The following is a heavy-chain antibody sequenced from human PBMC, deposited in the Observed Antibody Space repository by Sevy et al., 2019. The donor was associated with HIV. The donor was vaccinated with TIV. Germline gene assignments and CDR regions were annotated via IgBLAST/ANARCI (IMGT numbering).Heavy chain of an antibody. CDR3: ARDRGEILSSAFDY. V-gene: IGHV3-30*04. CDR2: ISYDGRNNK. CDR1: GFTFSDYR. Sequence: GGSLRLSCAASGFTFSDYRMHWVRQAPCKGLEWVAVISYDGRNNKYNADSVKGRFTISRDNSKNTVYLQMNSLRAEDTAIYYCARDRGEILSSAFDYWGQGTLVTVSS. D-gene: IGHD3-16*01. J-gene: IGHJ4*02.